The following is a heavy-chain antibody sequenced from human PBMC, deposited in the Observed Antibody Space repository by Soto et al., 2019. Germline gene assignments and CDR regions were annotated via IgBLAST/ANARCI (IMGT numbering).Heavy chain of an antibody. CDR1: GGSISSTNW. CDR3: ASLAPRTELMVLHIPK. CDR2: MDHSGST. Sequence: QVQLRQSGPGLVKPSGTLSLTCAVSGGSISSTNWWSWVRQSPGKGLEWIGEMDHSGSTNYNPSLRCRVTIYVDKSINRVSVKISCASAADPAVYYCASLAPRTELMVLHIPKWGQGTLVTVFS. V-gene: IGHV4-4*02. J-gene: IGHJ4*02. D-gene: IGHD2-15*01.